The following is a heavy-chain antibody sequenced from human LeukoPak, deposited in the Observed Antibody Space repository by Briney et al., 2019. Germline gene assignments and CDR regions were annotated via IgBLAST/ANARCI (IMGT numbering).Heavy chain of an antibody. Sequence: GRSLRLSCAASGFTFSSYGMHWVRQAPGKGLEWVAVISYDGSNKYYADSVKGRFIISRDNSKNTLYLQMNSLRAEDTAVYYCAKPVGGWYPYYFDYWGQGTLVTVSS. V-gene: IGHV3-30*18. CDR3: AKPVGGWYPYYFDY. CDR2: ISYDGSNK. J-gene: IGHJ4*02. D-gene: IGHD6-19*01. CDR1: GFTFSSYG.